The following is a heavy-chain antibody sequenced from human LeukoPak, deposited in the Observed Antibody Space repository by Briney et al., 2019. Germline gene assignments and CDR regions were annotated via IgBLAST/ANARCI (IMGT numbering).Heavy chain of an antibody. Sequence: GGSLRLSCAASGCTFSSYAMSWVRQAPGKGLEWVSAISGSGGSTYYADSVKGRFTISRDNSKNTLYLQMNSLRAEDTAVYYCAKDEDYYGSGSYYTYNWCDPWGQGTLVTVSS. D-gene: IGHD3-10*01. V-gene: IGHV3-23*01. CDR3: AKDEDYYGSGSYYTYNWCDP. J-gene: IGHJ5*02. CDR1: GCTFSSYA. CDR2: ISGSGGST.